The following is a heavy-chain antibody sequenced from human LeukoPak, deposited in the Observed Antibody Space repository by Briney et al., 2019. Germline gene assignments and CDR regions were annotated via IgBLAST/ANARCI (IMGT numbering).Heavy chain of an antibody. D-gene: IGHD2-21*02. CDR3: ARAAYCGANCYSVGWFDS. CDR1: GSSFTRHW. J-gene: IGHJ5*01. V-gene: IGHV5-51*01. Sequence: GESLQISCKGSGSSFTRHWIGWVRQLPGKGLEWMGIINPGDSDTRYSPSSQGQVTISADKSINTAYLQWSSLKASDTAMYYCARAAYCGANCYSVGWFDSWGQGTLVTVSS. CDR2: INPGDSDT.